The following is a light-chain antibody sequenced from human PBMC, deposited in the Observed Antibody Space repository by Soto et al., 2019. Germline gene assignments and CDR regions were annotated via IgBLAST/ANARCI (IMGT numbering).Light chain of an antibody. CDR3: YSSRSSSSTFYV. V-gene: IGLV2-14*03. Sequence: QSALTQSASVSGSPGQSITISCAGTSSDIGGSNYVSWYQQHPGKAPKLMIYGVSNRPSGVSNRFSGSKSGNTASLTISGLQAEDEADYFCYSSRSSSSTFYVFGTGTKLTFL. J-gene: IGLJ1*01. CDR1: SSDIGGSNY. CDR2: GVS.